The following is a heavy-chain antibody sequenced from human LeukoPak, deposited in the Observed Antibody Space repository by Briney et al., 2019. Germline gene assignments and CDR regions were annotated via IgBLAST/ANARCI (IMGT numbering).Heavy chain of an antibody. J-gene: IGHJ6*02. CDR2: ISAYNGNT. CDR1: GYTFTSYD. D-gene: IGHD2-15*01. CDR3: ARDRYCSGGSCYSNYYGMDV. V-gene: IGHV1-18*01. Sequence: ASVKVSCKASGYTFTSYDINWVRQAPGQGLEWMGWISAYNGNTNYAQKLQGRVTMTTDTSTSTAYMELRSLRSDDTAVYYCARDRYCSGGSCYSNYYGMDVWGQGTTVTVSS.